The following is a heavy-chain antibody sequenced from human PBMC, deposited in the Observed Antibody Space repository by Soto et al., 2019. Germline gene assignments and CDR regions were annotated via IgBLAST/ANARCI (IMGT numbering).Heavy chain of an antibody. CDR1: GGSINSGDYY. CDR2: IFYSGTT. D-gene: IGHD3-16*01. J-gene: IGHJ6*04. V-gene: IGHV4-31*02. Sequence: QVQLQESGPGRVKPSQTLSLTCTVSGGSINSGDYYWSWIRQHPGKGLEWIGYIFYSGTTSYDPSLTSGVTISVDKSKNQFSLKLSSVTAAGTTVYYCARDLRGGTYGRDVCGEWNEVTVYS. CDR3: ARDLRGGTYGRDV.